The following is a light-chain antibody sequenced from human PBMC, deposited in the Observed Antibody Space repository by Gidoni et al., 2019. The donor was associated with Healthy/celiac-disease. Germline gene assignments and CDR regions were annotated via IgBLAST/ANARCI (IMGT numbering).Light chain of an antibody. CDR1: SSNIGSNT. V-gene: IGLV1-44*01. J-gene: IGLJ3*02. Sequence: QSVLTQPPSASGPAGQTVTIACSGRSSNIGSNTVNWYQQHPGTAPKLLIYSNNQRPSGVPDRFSGSKSGTSASLAISGLQSEDEADYYCATWDDSLNGWVFGGGTKLTVL. CDR3: ATWDDSLNGWV. CDR2: SNN.